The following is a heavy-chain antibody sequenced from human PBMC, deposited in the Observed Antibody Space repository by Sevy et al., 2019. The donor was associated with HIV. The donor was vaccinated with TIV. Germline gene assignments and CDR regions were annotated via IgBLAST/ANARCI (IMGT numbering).Heavy chain of an antibody. Sequence: GESLKISCKGSGYSFTSYWIGWVRQMPGKGLEWMGIIYPGDSDTRYSPSFQGQVTISADKSISTAYLQWSSLKASDTAMYYCARGLGGSCSGNAFDIWGQGTMVTVSS. D-gene: IGHD3-10*01. CDR2: IYPGDSDT. CDR1: GYSFTSYW. CDR3: ARGLGGSCSGNAFDI. J-gene: IGHJ3*02. V-gene: IGHV5-51*01.